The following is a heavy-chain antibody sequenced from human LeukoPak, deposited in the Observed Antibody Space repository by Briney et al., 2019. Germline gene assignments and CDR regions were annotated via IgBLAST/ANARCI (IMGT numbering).Heavy chain of an antibody. V-gene: IGHV1-18*01. CDR3: ARDRRGYSYGFAIDYFDY. D-gene: IGHD5-18*01. CDR2: ISAYNGNT. J-gene: IGHJ4*02. Sequence: ASVKVSCKASGYTFTSYGISWLRQAPGQGLEWMGWISAYNGNTNYAQKLQGRVTMTTDTSTSTAYMELRSLRSDDTAVYYRARDRRGYSYGFAIDYFDYWGQGTLVTVSS. CDR1: GYTFTSYG.